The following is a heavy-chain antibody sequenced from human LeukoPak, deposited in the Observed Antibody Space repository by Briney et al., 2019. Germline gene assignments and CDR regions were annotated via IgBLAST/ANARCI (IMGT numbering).Heavy chain of an antibody. J-gene: IGHJ4*02. V-gene: IGHV3-53*01. CDR1: AFTLSSNF. CDR3: ATDGYIYFQY. Sequence: GGSLRLSCAASAFTLSSNFMSWVRQAPGKGLEWVSLIYSDGRAYYADSVKGRFTISRDNSKNTLYLEMNSLRPEDTAVYYCATDGYIYFQYWGQGTLVTVSS. D-gene: IGHD5-24*01. CDR2: IYSDGRA.